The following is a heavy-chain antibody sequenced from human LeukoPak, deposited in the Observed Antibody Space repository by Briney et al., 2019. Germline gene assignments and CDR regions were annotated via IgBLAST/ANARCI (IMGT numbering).Heavy chain of an antibody. CDR1: GGSISGYY. CDR2: VYSSGNT. Sequence: SETLSLTCTVSGGSISGYYCSWVRQPPGKEMEWIGYVYSSGNTNCNPSLKSRVTLSVDTSKNQFSLKLVSVTAADTAVYYCARHPRSSAGAYDMGGQGTMVTVSS. V-gene: IGHV4-59*08. D-gene: IGHD3-10*01. J-gene: IGHJ3*02. CDR3: ARHPRSSAGAYDM.